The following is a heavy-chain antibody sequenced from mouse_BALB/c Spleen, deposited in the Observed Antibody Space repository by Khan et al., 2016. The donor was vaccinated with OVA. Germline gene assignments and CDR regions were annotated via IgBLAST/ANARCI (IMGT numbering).Heavy chain of an antibody. D-gene: IGHD2-10*01. CDR1: GFTFSDYG. CDR2: ISSGGSYT. Sequence: EVELVESGGDLVKPGGSLKVSCAASGFTFSDYGMSLVRQTPDKRLEWVATISSGGSYTYFPDSVKGRFTISRDNAKNTLYLQMSSLRSEDTAMYYGAGAYYGNEFYAMDYWGQGTSVTVSS. CDR3: AGAYYGNEFYAMDY. J-gene: IGHJ4*01. V-gene: IGHV5-6*01.